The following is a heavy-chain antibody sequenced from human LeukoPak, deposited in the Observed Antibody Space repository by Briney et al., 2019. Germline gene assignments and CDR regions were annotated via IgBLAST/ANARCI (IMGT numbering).Heavy chain of an antibody. CDR3: ARTRYCGGDCYGAAFDI. Sequence: GESLKISCKGSGYSFTSYWIGWVRQMPGKGLEWMGIIYPGDSDTRYSPSFQGQVTISADKSISTAYLQWSSLKASDTAMYYCARTRYCGGDCYGAAFDIWGQGTMVIVSS. CDR2: IYPGDSDT. CDR1: GYSFTSYW. D-gene: IGHD2-21*02. V-gene: IGHV5-51*01. J-gene: IGHJ3*02.